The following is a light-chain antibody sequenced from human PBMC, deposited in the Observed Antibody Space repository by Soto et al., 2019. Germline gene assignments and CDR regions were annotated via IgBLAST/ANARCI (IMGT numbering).Light chain of an antibody. CDR2: DVS. CDR3: QQDGSSPT. CDR1: QSVSSSY. Sequence: EIVLTQSPGTLSLSPGERATLSCRSSQSVSSSYLAWYQQKPGQAPRLLIYDVSSRATGIPDRFSGSGSGTDFTLPISRLEPEDFAVYYCQQDGSSPTFGQGTKVEIK. V-gene: IGKV3-20*01. J-gene: IGKJ1*01.